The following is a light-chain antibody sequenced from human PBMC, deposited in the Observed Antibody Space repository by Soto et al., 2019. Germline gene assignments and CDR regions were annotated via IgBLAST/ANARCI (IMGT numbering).Light chain of an antibody. CDR1: QGVTTN. Sequence: VVLPQSPGTLSFSPGERATLSCRAGQGVTTNFAWYQQKSGQSPRLLIYDVSIRATGVPARFSGTGSETDFTLTISGLQSEDSAVYFCQQYNNWPFSFGQGTRLAI. CDR2: DVS. CDR3: QQYNNWPFS. J-gene: IGKJ5*01. V-gene: IGKV3-15*01.